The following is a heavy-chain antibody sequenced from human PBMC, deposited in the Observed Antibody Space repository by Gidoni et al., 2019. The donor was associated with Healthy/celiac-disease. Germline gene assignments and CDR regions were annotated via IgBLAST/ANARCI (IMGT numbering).Heavy chain of an antibody. D-gene: IGHD3-3*01. Sequence: QVQLVESGGGVVQPGRSLRLSCAASGFTFSSYGMHWVRQAPGKGLEWVAVISYDGSNKYYADSVKGRFTISRDNSKNTLYLQMNSLRAEDTAVYYCARVLRHVSKPYYYYYMDVWGKGTTVTVSS. CDR3: ARVLRHVSKPYYYYYMDV. CDR2: ISYDGSNK. CDR1: GFTFSSYG. V-gene: IGHV3-30*03. J-gene: IGHJ6*03.